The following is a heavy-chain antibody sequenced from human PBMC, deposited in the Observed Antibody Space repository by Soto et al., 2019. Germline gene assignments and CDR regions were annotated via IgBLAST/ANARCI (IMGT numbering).Heavy chain of an antibody. CDR2: ISAYNGNT. J-gene: IGHJ4*02. D-gene: IGHD6-13*01. V-gene: IGHV1-18*04. CDR3: AAGVSEQLTFDY. CDR1: CYTFTSYG. Sequence: SGKVSCKDSCYTFTSYGISLLRQAPGQGLEWMGWISAYNGNTNYAQKLQGRVTMTTDTSTSTAYMELRSLRSDDTAVYYCAAGVSEQLTFDYWGQGTLVTVSS.